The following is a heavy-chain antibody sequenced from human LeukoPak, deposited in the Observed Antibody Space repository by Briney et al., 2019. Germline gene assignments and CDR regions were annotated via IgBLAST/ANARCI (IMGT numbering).Heavy chain of an antibody. CDR3: VRGTGY. V-gene: IGHV3-64D*06. CDR1: GFTFSTYV. J-gene: IGHJ4*02. Sequence: GGSLRLSCSVSGFTFSTYVMHWVRQAPGKGLEYVSAISSNGDNTYYADSVKGRFTISRDNSKNTLYLQMSSLRADDTAVYYCVRGTGYWGQGTLVTVAS. CDR2: ISSNGDNT.